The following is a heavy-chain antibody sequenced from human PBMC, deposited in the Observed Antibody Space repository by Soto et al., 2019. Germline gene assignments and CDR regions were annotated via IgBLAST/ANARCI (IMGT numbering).Heavy chain of an antibody. V-gene: IGHV5-51*01. J-gene: IGHJ6*02. CDR2: IYPDDSDT. D-gene: IGHD2-21*01. Sequence: PGESLKISCKGSGYSFSKYWIGWVRQMPGKDLEWMAIIYPDDSDTRYSPSFQGQVTISADKSISTAYLQWSSLKASDTAMYYCATISLRPYYHYGMDVWGQGTTVTVSS. CDR1: GYSFSKYW. CDR3: ATISLRPYYHYGMDV.